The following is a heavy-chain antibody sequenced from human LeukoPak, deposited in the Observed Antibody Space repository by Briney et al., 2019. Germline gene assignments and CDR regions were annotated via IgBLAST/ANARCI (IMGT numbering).Heavy chain of an antibody. V-gene: IGHV4-4*07. CDR3: ARDLAIGSGSSQYFDY. Sequence: PSETLSLTCTVSGGSISSNYWSWIRQPAGKGLEWIGRFETSGTTVYKPSLKGRVTISVDKSTNQFSLNLTSVTAADTAIYYCARDLAIGSGSSQYFDYWGQGTLVTVSS. D-gene: IGHD1-26*01. J-gene: IGHJ4*02. CDR2: FETSGTT. CDR1: GGSISSNY.